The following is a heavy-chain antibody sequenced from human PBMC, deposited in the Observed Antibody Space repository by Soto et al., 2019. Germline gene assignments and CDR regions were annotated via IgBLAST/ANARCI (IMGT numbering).Heavy chain of an antibody. Sequence: PSETLSLTCTVSGGSILSDAWTWIRQPPGKGLEWIGYISRGGSSRYAPSLKGRVTFSTDKSKNQVSLKLTYVTVADTAVDYCARGYWFDPWGPGTLVTVSS. CDR2: ISRGGSS. V-gene: IGHV4-59*01. CDR3: ARGYWFDP. CDR1: GGSILSDA. J-gene: IGHJ5*02.